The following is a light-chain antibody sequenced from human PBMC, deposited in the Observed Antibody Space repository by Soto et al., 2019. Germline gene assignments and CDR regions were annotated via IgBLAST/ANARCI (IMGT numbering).Light chain of an antibody. CDR1: SSDVGGYNY. CDR3: SSYTSASTLLYL. J-gene: IGLJ1*01. CDR2: GVT. V-gene: IGLV2-14*01. Sequence: QSALTQPASVSGSHGQSITISCTGTSSDVGGYNYVSWYQQHPGIAPKLLIYGVTNRPSGVSTRFSGSKSGHTASLTISGLQAEDEADYHCSSYTSASTLLYLFGTGTKLTVL.